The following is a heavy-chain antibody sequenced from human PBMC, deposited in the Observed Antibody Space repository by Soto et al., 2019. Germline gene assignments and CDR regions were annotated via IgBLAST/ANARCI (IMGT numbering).Heavy chain of an antibody. J-gene: IGHJ4*02. CDR1: GFTFSDYY. V-gene: IGHV3-11*05. D-gene: IGHD3-10*01. Sequence: PGGSLRLSCAASGFTFSDYYMSWIRQAPGKGLEWVSYISSSNSYTNYADSVKGRFTISRDNAKNSLYLQMNSLRAEDTAVYYCVRVVHYYGSGSYYGPYFDYWGQGTLVTVSS. CDR2: ISSSNSYT. CDR3: VRVVHYYGSGSYYGPYFDY.